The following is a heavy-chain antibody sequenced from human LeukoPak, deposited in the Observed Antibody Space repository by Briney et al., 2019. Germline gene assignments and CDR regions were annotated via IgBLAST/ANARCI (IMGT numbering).Heavy chain of an antibody. Sequence: GRSLRLSCAASGFTFSSYGMHWVRQAPGKGLEWVAVIWYDGSNKYYADSVKGRFTIPRDNSKNTLYLQMNSLRAEDTAVYYCARESPYCSSTSCYKGFDPWGQGTLVTVSS. CDR2: IWYDGSNK. CDR3: ARESPYCSSTSCYKGFDP. V-gene: IGHV3-33*01. CDR1: GFTFSSYG. J-gene: IGHJ5*02. D-gene: IGHD2-2*02.